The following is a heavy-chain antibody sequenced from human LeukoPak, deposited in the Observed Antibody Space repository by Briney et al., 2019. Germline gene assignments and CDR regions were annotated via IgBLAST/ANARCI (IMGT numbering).Heavy chain of an antibody. J-gene: IGHJ4*02. Sequence: PGGSLRLSCAASGFSFSSYEMNWVRQAPGKGLEWLSYISSRGNTMYYADSVKGRFTISRDNAKNSLYLQMNSLRAEDTAVYYCARDSSWSPDYWGQGTLVTVSS. V-gene: IGHV3-48*03. CDR3: ARDSSWSPDY. CDR2: ISSRGNTM. D-gene: IGHD1-1*01. CDR1: GFSFSSYE.